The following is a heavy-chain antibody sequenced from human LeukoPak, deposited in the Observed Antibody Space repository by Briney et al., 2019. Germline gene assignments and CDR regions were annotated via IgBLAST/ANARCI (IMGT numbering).Heavy chain of an antibody. CDR1: GDSISSYY. J-gene: IGHJ2*01. Sequence: SETLSLTRDVSGDSISSYYWSWIRQPAGKGLEWLGRIYLSGSANYNPSLKSRGTMSVDTSKNQFSLRLSSVTAADTAVYFCARDYNNWYFDLWGRGTLVTVSS. V-gene: IGHV4-4*07. D-gene: IGHD5-24*01. CDR2: IYLSGSA. CDR3: ARDYNNWYFDL.